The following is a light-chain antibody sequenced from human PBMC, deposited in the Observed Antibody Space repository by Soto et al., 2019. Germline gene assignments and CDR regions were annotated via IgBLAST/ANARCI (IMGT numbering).Light chain of an antibody. V-gene: IGKV3-11*01. J-gene: IGKJ3*01. CDR2: DAS. CDR3: QQYGRSPFT. CDR1: QTLANY. Sequence: EVVLTQSPATLSLSPGERATLSCRASQTLANYLAWYQQRPGQAPRLLIYDASNRATGIPARFSGSGSGTDFTLTISSLEPEDSAVYYCQQYGRSPFTFGPGTKVDIK.